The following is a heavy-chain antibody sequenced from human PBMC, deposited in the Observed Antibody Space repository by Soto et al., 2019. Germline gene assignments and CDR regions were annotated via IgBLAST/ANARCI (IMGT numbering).Heavy chain of an antibody. Sequence: EVCLRLSCAASGFTFSGSGMHWLRQAPGKGLEWVALISLDGINKYYTDSGKGRFTISRDNSKNTLVLQMNSLRAEDTAVFYCATALGGSNPHLYDLGQGALLKVSS. D-gene: IGHD1-26*01. CDR2: ISLDGINK. J-gene: IGHJ4*02. V-gene: IGHV3-33*01. CDR1: GFTFSGSG. CDR3: ATALGGSNPHLYD.